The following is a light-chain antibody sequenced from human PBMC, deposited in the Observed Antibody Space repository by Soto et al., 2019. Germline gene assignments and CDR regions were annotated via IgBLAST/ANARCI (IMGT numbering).Light chain of an antibody. V-gene: IGLV2-23*01. CDR2: EGS. CDR3: CSYAGSSTSWV. J-gene: IGLJ3*02. CDR1: ISDVGSYDL. Sequence: QSVLTQPASVSGSPGQSITISCTGTISDVGSYDLVSWYQQHPGKAPKLMIYEGSKRPSGVSSRFSGSKSGNTASLTISGLQAEDEADYYCCSYAGSSTSWVFGGGTKLHRP.